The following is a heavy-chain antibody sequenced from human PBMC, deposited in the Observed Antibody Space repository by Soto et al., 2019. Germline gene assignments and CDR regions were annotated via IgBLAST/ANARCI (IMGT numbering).Heavy chain of an antibody. CDR1: GFTFSSYW. Sequence: GGSLRLSCAASGFTFSSYWMSWVRQAPGKGLEWVANIKQDGSEKYYVDSVKGRFTISRDNAKNSLYLQMNSLRAEDTAVYYCARGRRALYGDYFDYWGQGTLVTVSS. CDR2: IKQDGSEK. CDR3: ARGRRALYGDYFDY. J-gene: IGHJ4*02. D-gene: IGHD4-17*01. V-gene: IGHV3-7*04.